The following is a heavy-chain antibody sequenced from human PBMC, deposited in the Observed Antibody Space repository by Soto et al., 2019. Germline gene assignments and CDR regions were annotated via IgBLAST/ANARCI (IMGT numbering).Heavy chain of an antibody. CDR2: IYYSGST. CDR3: ARDGYTVTPNYYYGMDV. CDR1: GGSISSYY. Sequence: QVQLQESGPGLVKPSETLSLTCTVSGGSISSYYWSWIRQPPGKGLEWIGYIYYSGSTNYNPSLKXRXTXSXXTSKNQCSLKLSSVTAADTAVYYCARDGYTVTPNYYYGMDVWGQGTTVTVSS. J-gene: IGHJ6*02. D-gene: IGHD4-4*01. V-gene: IGHV4-59*01.